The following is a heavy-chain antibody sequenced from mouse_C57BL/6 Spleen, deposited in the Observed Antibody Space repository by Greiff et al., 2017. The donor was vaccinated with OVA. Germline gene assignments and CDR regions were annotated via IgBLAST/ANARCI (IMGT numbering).Heavy chain of an antibody. D-gene: IGHD4-1*01. Sequence: QVQLQQSGAELAKPGASVKLSCKASGYTFTSYWMHWVKQRPGQGLEWIGYINPSSGYTKYNQKFKDKATLTADKASSTAYMQLRSLTSEDSAVYYCARWITGYLDYWGQGTTLTGSS. V-gene: IGHV1-7*01. CDR3: ARWITGYLDY. CDR1: GYTFTSYW. J-gene: IGHJ2*01. CDR2: INPSSGYT.